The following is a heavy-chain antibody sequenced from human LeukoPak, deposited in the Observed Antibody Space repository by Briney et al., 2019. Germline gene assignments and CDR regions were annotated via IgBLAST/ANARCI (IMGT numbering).Heavy chain of an antibody. CDR3: TTDWGYFDY. CDR1: GFTVSNAW. J-gene: IGHJ4*02. Sequence: GGSLRLSCAASGFTVSNAWMSWVRQAPGKGLEWVGRIKSKTDGCATDYGAPVKGRFTISRDDSKNTLYLQINSLKTEDTAVYYCTTDWGYFDYWGQGTLVTVSS. CDR2: IKSKTDGCAT. V-gene: IGHV3-15*01. D-gene: IGHD3-16*01.